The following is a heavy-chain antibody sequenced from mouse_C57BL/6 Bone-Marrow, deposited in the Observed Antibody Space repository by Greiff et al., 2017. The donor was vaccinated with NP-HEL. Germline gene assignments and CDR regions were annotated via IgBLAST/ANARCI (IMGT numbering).Heavy chain of an antibody. D-gene: IGHD2-4*01. CDR3: ARSGTMITPYAMDY. Sequence: QVQLQQPGAELVKPGASVKLSCKASGYTFTSYWMHWVKQRPGQGLEWIGMIHPNSGSTNYNEKFKSKATLTVDKSSSTAYMQLSSLTSEDSAVDYGARSGTMITPYAMDYWGQGTSVTVSS. V-gene: IGHV1-64*01. J-gene: IGHJ4*01. CDR1: GYTFTSYW. CDR2: IHPNSGST.